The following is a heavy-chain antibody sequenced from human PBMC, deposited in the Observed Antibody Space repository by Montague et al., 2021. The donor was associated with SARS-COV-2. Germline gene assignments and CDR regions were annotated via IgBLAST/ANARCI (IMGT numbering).Heavy chain of an antibody. CDR1: GGSISSYY. CDR3: AREGILWFGDLAPYYYGMDV. CDR2: IYYSGST. V-gene: IGHV4-59*01. J-gene: IGHJ6*02. D-gene: IGHD3-10*01. Sequence: SETLSLTCTVSGGSISSYYWSWIRQPPGKGLEWIGYIYYSGSTNYNPSLTSRVTISVDTSKNQFSLKLSSVTAADTAVYYCAREGILWFGDLAPYYYGMDVWGQGTTVTVSS.